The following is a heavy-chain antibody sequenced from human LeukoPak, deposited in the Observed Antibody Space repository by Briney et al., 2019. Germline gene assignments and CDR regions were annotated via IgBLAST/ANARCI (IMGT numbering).Heavy chain of an antibody. Sequence: SETLSLTCAVYGGSFSGYYWTWVRQPPEKELEWIGEINPSGSTNYNPSLKSRVTISVDTSKNQFFLKLSSVIAADTAVYYCARHKAAAENDAFDIWGQGTRVTVSS. V-gene: IGHV4-34*01. J-gene: IGHJ3*02. CDR2: INPSGST. CDR1: GGSFSGYY. CDR3: ARHKAAAENDAFDI. D-gene: IGHD2-15*01.